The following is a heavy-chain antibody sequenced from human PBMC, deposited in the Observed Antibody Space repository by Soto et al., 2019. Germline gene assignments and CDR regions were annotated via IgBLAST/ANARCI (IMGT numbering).Heavy chain of an antibody. J-gene: IGHJ6*02. CDR3: ARRGYAYYYYGMDX. V-gene: IGHV5-10-1*01. CDR1: GYSFTSYW. Sequence: GESLKISWKGSGYSFTSYWISWVRQMPGKGLELMGRIDTSDSYTNYRPSFQGHVTISADKSIITAYLQWSSLKASDTAMYYCARRGYAYYYYGMDXWGQGTTVTVS. D-gene: IGHD3-16*01. CDR2: IDTSDSYT.